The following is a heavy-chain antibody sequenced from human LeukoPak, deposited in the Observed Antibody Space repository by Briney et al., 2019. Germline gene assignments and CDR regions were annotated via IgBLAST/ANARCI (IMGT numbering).Heavy chain of an antibody. J-gene: IGHJ4*02. CDR1: GFTFSDYY. Sequence: GGSLRLSCAASGFTFSDYYMSWIHQAPGKGLEWVSYISSSSSYTNYADSVKGRFTISRDNAKNSLYLQMNSLRAEDTAVYYCASWGSHYNWNDASHYWGQGTLVTVSS. V-gene: IGHV3-11*06. CDR2: ISSSSSYT. D-gene: IGHD1-20*01. CDR3: ASWGSHYNWNDASHY.